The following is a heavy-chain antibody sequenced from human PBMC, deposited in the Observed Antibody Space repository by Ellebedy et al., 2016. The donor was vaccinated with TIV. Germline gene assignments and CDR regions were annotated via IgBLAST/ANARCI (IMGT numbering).Heavy chain of an antibody. Sequence: ASVKVSXXASGYTFTSYYMHWVRQAPGQGLEWMGIINPSGGSTSYAQKFQGRVTMTRDTSTSTVYMELSSLRSEDTAVYYCARVPRMYYYFDYWGQGTLVTVSS. V-gene: IGHV1-46*01. CDR2: INPSGGST. D-gene: IGHD2-8*01. CDR3: ARVPRMYYYFDY. J-gene: IGHJ4*02. CDR1: GYTFTSYY.